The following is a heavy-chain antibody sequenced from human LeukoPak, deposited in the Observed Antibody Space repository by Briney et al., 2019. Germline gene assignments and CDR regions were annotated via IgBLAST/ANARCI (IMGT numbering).Heavy chain of an antibody. CDR1: AFTFSSYW. Sequence: GGSLRLSCAASAFTFSSYWMSWVRQAPGKGLEWVANIKEDGSEKYYVDSVKGRFTISRDNAKSSLYLQMNSLRAEDTAVYYCARHGEYNGYDLPHYFDYWGQGTLVTVSS. D-gene: IGHD5-12*01. CDR3: ARHGEYNGYDLPHYFDY. V-gene: IGHV3-7*01. J-gene: IGHJ4*02. CDR2: IKEDGSEK.